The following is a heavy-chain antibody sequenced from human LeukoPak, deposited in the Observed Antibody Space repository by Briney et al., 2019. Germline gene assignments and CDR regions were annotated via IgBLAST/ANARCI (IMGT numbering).Heavy chain of an antibody. D-gene: IGHD3-10*01. J-gene: IGHJ4*02. V-gene: IGHV4-34*01. CDR3: ARGGTVPDY. CDR1: GGSFSGYY. Sequence: SETLSLTCAVYGGSFSGYYLSWIRQPPGKGLEWIGEINHSGSTNYNPALKSRGTISVDTYKNQSSLKLSSLTAADPDVYYCARGGTVPDYWGQPTLVTVSS. CDR2: INHSGST.